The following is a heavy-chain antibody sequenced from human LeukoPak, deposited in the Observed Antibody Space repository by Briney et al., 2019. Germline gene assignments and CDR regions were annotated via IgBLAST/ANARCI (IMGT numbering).Heavy chain of an antibody. V-gene: IGHV3-30*02. CDR1: GFTFSSYG. CDR2: IRYDGSNE. J-gene: IGHJ4*02. Sequence: PGGSLRLSCAASGFTFSSYGIHWVRQAPGKGLEWVAFIRYDGSNEYYADSVKGRFTISRDNSKNTLYLQMNSLRAEDTAVYYCTRVLYSSGWYGDHYWGQGTLVTVSS. CDR3: TRVLYSSGWYGDHY. D-gene: IGHD6-19*01.